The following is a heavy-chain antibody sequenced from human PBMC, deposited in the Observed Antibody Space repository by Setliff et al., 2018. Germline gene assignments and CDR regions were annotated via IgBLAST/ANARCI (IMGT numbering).Heavy chain of an antibody. J-gene: IGHJ4*02. CDR3: AREPATYYYGSGPTLYYFDY. CDR2: IYTSGST. V-gene: IGHV4-4*07. D-gene: IGHD3-10*01. CDR1: GGSISSYY. Sequence: SETLSLTCTVSGGSISSYYWSWIRQPAGKGLEWIGHIYTSGSTNYNPSLKSRVTISVDTSKNQFSLKLSSVTAADTAVYYCAREPATYYYGSGPTLYYFDYWGQGTLVTVSS.